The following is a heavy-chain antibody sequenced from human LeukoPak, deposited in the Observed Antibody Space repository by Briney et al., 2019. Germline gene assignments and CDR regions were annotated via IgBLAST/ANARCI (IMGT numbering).Heavy chain of an antibody. V-gene: IGHV1-2*04. CDR1: GYTFTGYY. CDR3: ARDTGGLLWFGELDENWFDP. J-gene: IGHJ5*02. D-gene: IGHD3-10*01. CDR2: NNPNSGGT. Sequence: ASVKVSCKASGYTFTGYYMHWVRQAPGQGLEWMGWNNPNSGGTNYAQKFQGWVTMTRDTSISTAYMELSRLRSDDTAVYYCARDTGGLLWFGELDENWFDPWGQGTLVTVSS.